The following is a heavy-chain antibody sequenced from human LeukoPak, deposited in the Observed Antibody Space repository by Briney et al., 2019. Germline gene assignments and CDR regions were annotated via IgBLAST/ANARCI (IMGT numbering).Heavy chain of an antibody. Sequence: PGGSLRLSCAASGFTFSSDSMHWVRQAPGERLVWVSRVNTAGTITTYADSVEGRFTISRDNANNALYLQMNSLTADDTAVYYCTRDRGYAFVNWGKGTLVTVSS. J-gene: IGHJ4*02. D-gene: IGHD2-8*01. CDR1: GFTFSSDS. CDR3: TRDRGYAFVN. CDR2: VNTAGTIT. V-gene: IGHV3-74*01.